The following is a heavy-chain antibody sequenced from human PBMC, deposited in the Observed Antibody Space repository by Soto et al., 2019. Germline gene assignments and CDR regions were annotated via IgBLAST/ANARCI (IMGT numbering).Heavy chain of an antibody. CDR3: ARIDPITMIVVVIPKAGYYYYGMDV. CDR1: GYTFTSYG. D-gene: IGHD3-22*01. J-gene: IGHJ6*02. CDR2: ISAYNGNT. Sequence: QVQLVQSGAEVKKPGASVKVACKASGYTFTSYGISWVRQAPGQGLEWMGWISAYNGNTNYAQKLQGRVTMTTDTSTSTANMELRSLRSDDTAVYYCARIDPITMIVVVIPKAGYYYYGMDVWGQGTTVTVSS. V-gene: IGHV1-18*01.